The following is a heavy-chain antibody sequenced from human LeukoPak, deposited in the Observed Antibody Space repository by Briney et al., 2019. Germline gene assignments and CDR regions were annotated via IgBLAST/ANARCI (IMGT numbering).Heavy chain of an antibody. V-gene: IGHV6-1*01. CDR1: GDSVSSNSVT. Sequence: SQTLSLTCAISGDSVSSNSVTWNWIRQSPSRGLEWLGRTYYRSTWYNDYAVSVRGRITVNPDTSKNQFSLRLNSVTPEDAAVYYCARRLTQYDCFDPWGQGILVTVSS. D-gene: IGHD2-2*01. J-gene: IGHJ5*02. CDR3: ARRLTQYDCFDP. CDR2: TYYRSTWYN.